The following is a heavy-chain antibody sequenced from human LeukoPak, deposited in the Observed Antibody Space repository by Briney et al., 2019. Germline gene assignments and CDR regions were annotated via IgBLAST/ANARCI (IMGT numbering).Heavy chain of an antibody. CDR2: INPNSGGT. J-gene: IGHJ4*02. CDR1: GYTFTGYY. V-gene: IGHV1-2*02. D-gene: IGHD3-3*01. Sequence: GESLKISCKASGYTFTGYYMHWVRQAPGQGLEWMGWINPNSGGTNYAQKFQGRVTMTRDTSISTAYMELSRLRSDDTAVYYCARDSVLDFWSGYYSDDFDYWGQGTLVTVSS. CDR3: ARDSVLDFWSGYYSDDFDY.